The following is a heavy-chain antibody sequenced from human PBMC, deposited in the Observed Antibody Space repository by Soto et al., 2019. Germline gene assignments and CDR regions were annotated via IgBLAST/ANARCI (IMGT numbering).Heavy chain of an antibody. J-gene: IGHJ4*02. V-gene: IGHV4-30-4*01. D-gene: IGHD3-22*01. CDR3: ASYDSSGYAFDY. CDR2: IYYSGST. Sequence: SETLSLTCTVSGGSISRGDYYWSWIRQPPGKGLEWIGYIYYSGSTYYNLSLKSRVTIAVDTSKNQFSLKLSFVTAADTAVYYCASYDSSGYAFDYWGQGTLVTVSS. CDR1: GGSISRGDYY.